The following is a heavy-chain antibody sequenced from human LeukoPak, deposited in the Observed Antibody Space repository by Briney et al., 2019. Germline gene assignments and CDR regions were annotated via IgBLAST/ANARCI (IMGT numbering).Heavy chain of an antibody. CDR1: GYTFTRNY. V-gene: IGHV1-46*01. Sequence: ASVKVSCKASGYTFTRNYMHWVRQAPGQGLEWMGIINPSSGSTTYAQKFQGRVTMTRDTSATTVYMELSSLRSEDTAVYYCARDKGGPYDAFDKWGQGTMVTVSS. D-gene: IGHD3-16*01. J-gene: IGHJ3*02. CDR2: INPSSGST. CDR3: ARDKGGPYDAFDK.